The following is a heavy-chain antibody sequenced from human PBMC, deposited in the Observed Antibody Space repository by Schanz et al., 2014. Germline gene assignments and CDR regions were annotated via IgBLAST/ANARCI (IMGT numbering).Heavy chain of an antibody. CDR2: ISAQTGDT. D-gene: IGHD2-2*01. CDR1: GYTFVSYS. J-gene: IGHJ5*02. Sequence: QVQLVQSGAEVKKPGSSVKVSCKASGYTFVSYSMHWVRQAPGQGLEWIGWISAQTGDTRYAQKMQGRVTMTRDVSSTTAFLELRSLRYDDTAVYYCARDRRRYCSTASCLHDNWFDPWGQGTLVIVSS. CDR3: ARDRRRYCSTASCLHDNWFDP. V-gene: IGHV1-18*04.